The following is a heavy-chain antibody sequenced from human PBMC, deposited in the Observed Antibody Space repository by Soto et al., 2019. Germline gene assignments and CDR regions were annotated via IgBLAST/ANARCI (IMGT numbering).Heavy chain of an antibody. CDR3: ARRYGASFDY. CDR1: GGSISSYY. CDR2: IYYSGST. V-gene: IGHV4-59*01. Sequence: SETQSLTCTVSGGSISSYYWSWIRQPPGKGLEWIGYIYYSGSTNYNPSLKSRVTISVDTSKNQFSLKLSSVTAADTAVYYCARRYGASFDYWGQGTLVTVSS. J-gene: IGHJ4*02. D-gene: IGHD4-17*01.